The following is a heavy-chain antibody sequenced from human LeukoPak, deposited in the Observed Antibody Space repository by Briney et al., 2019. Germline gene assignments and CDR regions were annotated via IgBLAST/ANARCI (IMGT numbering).Heavy chain of an antibody. CDR3: AKAKFGPMSGMDV. D-gene: IGHD3-16*01. V-gene: IGHV3-23*01. CDR2: ISESAGSI. Sequence: GGSLRLSCAASGFTFSSYAMSWVRQTPGKGLEWVSTISESAGSIYYADSVKGRSTNSRDNSKYTLSLQMNSLRAEDTAVYYCAKAKFGPMSGMDVWGQGTTVTVSS. J-gene: IGHJ6*02. CDR1: GFTFSSYA.